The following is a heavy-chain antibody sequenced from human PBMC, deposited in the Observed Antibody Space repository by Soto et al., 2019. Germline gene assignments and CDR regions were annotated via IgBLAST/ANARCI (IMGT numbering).Heavy chain of an antibody. Sequence: GSSVKLSCKASGGSFSIYAISWVIQAPGQGLEWMGGIIPIFGTANYAQKVQGRVTITADESTSTAYMELSSLRSEDTAVYYCARDLNSNYDSDWFDPWGQGTLVTVSS. D-gene: IGHD4-4*01. CDR3: ARDLNSNYDSDWFDP. CDR1: GGSFSIYA. CDR2: IIPIFGTA. V-gene: IGHV1-69*13. J-gene: IGHJ5*02.